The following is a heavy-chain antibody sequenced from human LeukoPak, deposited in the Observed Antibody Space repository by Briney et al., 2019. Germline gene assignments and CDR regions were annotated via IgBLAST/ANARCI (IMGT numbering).Heavy chain of an antibody. CDR2: ISGSGGST. J-gene: IGHJ4*02. CDR1: GFTFSSYA. V-gene: IGHV3-23*01. D-gene: IGHD4-17*01. Sequence: HTGGSLRLSCAASGFTFSSYAMGWVRQAPGKGLEWVSAISGSGGSTYYADSVKGRFTISRDNSKNTLYLQMNSLRAEDTAVYYCAKEKTTVILKYSDYWGQGILVTVSS. CDR3: AKEKTTVILKYSDY.